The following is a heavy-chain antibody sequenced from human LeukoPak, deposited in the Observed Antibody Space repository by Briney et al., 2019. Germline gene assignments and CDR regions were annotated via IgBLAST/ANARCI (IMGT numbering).Heavy chain of an antibody. J-gene: IGHJ4*02. D-gene: IGHD3-22*01. CDR1: GFTFSSYA. Sequence: GGSLRLSCAASGFTFSSYAMSWVRQAPGKGLEWVSGISGSGGSTDYADSVKGRFTISRGNSKKTLYLQMNSLRAEDTAVYYCAKGYYYDSSGYYYNPTTYYFDYWGQGTLVAVSS. CDR3: AKGYYYDSSGYYYNPTTYYFDY. CDR2: ISGSGGST. V-gene: IGHV3-23*01.